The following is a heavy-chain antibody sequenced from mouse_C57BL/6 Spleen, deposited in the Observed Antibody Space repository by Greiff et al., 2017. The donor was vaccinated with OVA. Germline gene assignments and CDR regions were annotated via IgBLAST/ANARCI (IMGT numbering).Heavy chain of an antibody. CDR3: AWTWTYYAMDY. V-gene: IGHV1-52*01. J-gene: IGHJ4*01. CDR1: GYTFTSYW. CDR2: IDPSDSET. Sequence: QVQLQQPGAELVRPGSSVKLSCKASGYTFTSYWMHWVKQRPIQGLEWIGNIDPSDSETHYNQKFKEKATLTVDKSSSTAYMQISSLTSEDSAVYYCAWTWTYYAMDYWGQGTSVTVSS.